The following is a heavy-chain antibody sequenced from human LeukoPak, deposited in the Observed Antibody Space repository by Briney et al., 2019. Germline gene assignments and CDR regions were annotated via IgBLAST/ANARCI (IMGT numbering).Heavy chain of an antibody. Sequence: GGSLRLSCTASGFTFDDYAMHWVRPAPGKGLEWVSLISGDGSGTYYADSVKGRFTISRDNSKNSLFLHMSGLRAEDTALYYCATQNPPGSGYYDTYNWFDPWGQGTLVTVAS. CDR1: GFTFDDYA. CDR3: ATQNPPGSGYYDTYNWFDP. J-gene: IGHJ5*02. D-gene: IGHD5-12*01. CDR2: ISGDGSGT. V-gene: IGHV3-43*02.